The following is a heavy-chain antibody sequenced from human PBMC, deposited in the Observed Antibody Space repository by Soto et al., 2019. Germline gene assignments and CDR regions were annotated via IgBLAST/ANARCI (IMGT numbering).Heavy chain of an antibody. J-gene: IGHJ6*02. Sequence: SETLSLTCTVSGGSISSGDYYWSWIRQPPGKGLEWIGYIYYSGSTYYSPSLKSRVTISVDTSKNQFSLKLSSVTAADTAVYYCARGVGYCSSTSCYTYGMDVWGQGTTVTVSS. CDR2: IYYSGST. D-gene: IGHD2-2*02. CDR1: GGSISSGDYY. V-gene: IGHV4-30-4*01. CDR3: ARGVGYCSSTSCYTYGMDV.